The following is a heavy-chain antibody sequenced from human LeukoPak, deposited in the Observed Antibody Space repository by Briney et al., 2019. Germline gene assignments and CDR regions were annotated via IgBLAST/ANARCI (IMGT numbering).Heavy chain of an antibody. V-gene: IGHV3-11*01. CDR2: ISSSGSTI. J-gene: IGHJ4*02. CDR1: GFTFSDYY. Sequence: GGSLRLSCAASGFTFSDYYMSWIRQAPGKGLEWVSYISSSGSTIYYADSVKGRFTISRDNAKNSLYLEMNSLRAEDTAVYYCARVTYDSSGYYYFDYWGQGTLVTVSS. D-gene: IGHD3-22*01. CDR3: ARVTYDSSGYYYFDY.